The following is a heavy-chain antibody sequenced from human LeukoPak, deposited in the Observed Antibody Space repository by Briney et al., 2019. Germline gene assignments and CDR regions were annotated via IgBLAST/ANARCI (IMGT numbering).Heavy chain of an antibody. CDR3: ARQPYYYDSSGYYYWRRPTPFDY. CDR1: GGSISSYY. V-gene: IGHV4-59*01. D-gene: IGHD3-22*01. CDR2: IYYSGST. Sequence: PSETLSLTCTVSGGSISSYYWSWIRQPPGKGLEWIWYIYYSGSTNYNPSLKSRVTISVDTSKNQFSLKLSSVAAADTAVYYCARQPYYYDSSGYYYWRRPTPFDYWGQGTLVTVSS. J-gene: IGHJ4*02.